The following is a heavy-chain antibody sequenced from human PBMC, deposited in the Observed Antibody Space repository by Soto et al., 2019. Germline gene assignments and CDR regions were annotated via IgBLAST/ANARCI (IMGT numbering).Heavy chain of an antibody. CDR1: GFSLSTSGVG. CDR2: IYWNDDK. V-gene: IGHV2-5*01. CDR3: AHKVDEVRWRYYYYGMDV. Sequence: QITLKESGPTLVKPTQTLTLTCTFSGFSLSTSGVGVGWIRQPPGKALEWLALIYWNDDKRYSPSLKSRLTTTKDATKNKLVLTMTNMDPVDTATYYCAHKVDEVRWRYYYYGMDVWGQGTTVTVSS. J-gene: IGHJ6*02. D-gene: IGHD5-12*01.